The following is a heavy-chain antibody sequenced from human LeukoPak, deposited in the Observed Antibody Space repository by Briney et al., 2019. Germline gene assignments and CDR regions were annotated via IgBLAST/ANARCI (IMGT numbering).Heavy chain of an antibody. D-gene: IGHD1-26*01. Sequence: PGGSLGLSCAASGFTFSSYAMSWVRQAPGKGLEWVSAISGSGGSTYYADFVKGRFTISRDNSKNTLYLQMNSLRAEDTAVYYCAKGGVGSYNYWGQGTLVTVSS. CDR1: GFTFSSYA. CDR2: ISGSGGST. CDR3: AKGGVGSYNY. V-gene: IGHV3-23*01. J-gene: IGHJ4*02.